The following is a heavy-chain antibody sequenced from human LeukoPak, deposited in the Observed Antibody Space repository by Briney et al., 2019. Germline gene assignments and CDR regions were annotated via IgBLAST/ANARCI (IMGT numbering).Heavy chain of an antibody. CDR2: IYSGGST. D-gene: IGHD5-18*01. CDR1: GSGFTFSSYA. J-gene: IGHJ6*02. CDR3: ARDKVGYTYGYVRAHYGMDV. V-gene: IGHV3-66*01. Sequence: PGGSLRLSCAASGSGFTFSSYAFNWVRQAPGKGLEWVSVIYSGGSTNYADSVKGRFIISRDNSKSTLFLQMNSLRAEDTAVYYCARDKVGYTYGYVRAHYGMDVWGQGTTVIVSS.